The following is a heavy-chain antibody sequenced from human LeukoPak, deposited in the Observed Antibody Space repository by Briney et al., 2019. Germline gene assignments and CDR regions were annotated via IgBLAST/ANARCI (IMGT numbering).Heavy chain of an antibody. CDR2: INHSGST. J-gene: IGHJ4*02. CDR3: AREGAVAGTPPPFDY. Sequence: SETLSLTCAVYGGSFSGYYWSWIRQPPGKGLGWIGEINHSGSTNYNPSLKSRVTISVDTSKNQFSLQLNSVTPEDTAVYYCAREGAVAGTPPPFDYWGQGTLVTVSS. CDR1: GGSFSGYY. V-gene: IGHV4-34*01. D-gene: IGHD6-19*01.